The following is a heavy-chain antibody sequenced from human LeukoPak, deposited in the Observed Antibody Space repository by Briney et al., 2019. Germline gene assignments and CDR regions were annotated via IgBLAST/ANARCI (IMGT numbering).Heavy chain of an antibody. CDR3: VVGGHLDI. Sequence: GGSLRLSCEASGFRFSTFWMSWVHQAPGKGPEWVANIKPDGTEKHYLDSVEGRFTVSRDNAKKSLYLQMNRLRAEDTAIYSCVVGGHLDIWGQGNLVTVSS. D-gene: IGHD1-26*01. CDR2: IKPDGTEK. CDR1: GFRFSTFW. V-gene: IGHV3-7*05. J-gene: IGHJ4*02.